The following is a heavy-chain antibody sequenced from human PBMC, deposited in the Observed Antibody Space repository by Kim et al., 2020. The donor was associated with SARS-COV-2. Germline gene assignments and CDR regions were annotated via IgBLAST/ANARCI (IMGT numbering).Heavy chain of an antibody. CDR3: ARSCGSGTFDAFDI. CDR2: LYYSGST. Sequence: SETLSLTCTVSGGSISSSSYYWGWIRQPPGKGLEWIGSLYYSGSTYYNPSLKSRVTISVDTSKNQFSLKLSSVTAADAAVYYCARSCGSGTFDAFDIWGQGTMVTVSS. CDR1: GGSISSSSYY. J-gene: IGHJ3*02. D-gene: IGHD3-10*01. V-gene: IGHV4-39*07.